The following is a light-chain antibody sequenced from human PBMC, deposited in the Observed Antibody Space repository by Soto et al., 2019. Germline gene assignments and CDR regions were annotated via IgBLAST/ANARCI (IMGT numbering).Light chain of an antibody. V-gene: IGKV1-12*01. J-gene: IGKJ4*01. CDR1: QGFGTW. CDR3: QQGSSFPPS. CDR2: GAS. Sequence: DIQMTQSPSSVSGSVGDTVAITCRASQGFGTWLAWYQQKPGRAPKLLIYGASNLQSGVPSRFSGRGSGTDFTLTISSLQPDDSAVYFCQQGSSFPPSFGGGTNVEI.